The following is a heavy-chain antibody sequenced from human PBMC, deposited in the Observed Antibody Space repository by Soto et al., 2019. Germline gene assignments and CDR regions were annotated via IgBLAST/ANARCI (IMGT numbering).Heavy chain of an antibody. CDR2: IDPRDCAA. CDR3: ARGSPSSSRLGWLDP. D-gene: IGHD2-2*01. J-gene: IGHJ5*02. CDR1: GYTFISYY. Sequence: VASVKVSCKTSGYTFISYYVHWVRQAPGHGLEYMGMIDPRDCAARYAQNFQGRVTVTRDMSTSTVDMELTGLRSEDTAVYYCARGSPSSSRLGWLDPWGQGTQVTVSS. V-gene: IGHV1-46*01.